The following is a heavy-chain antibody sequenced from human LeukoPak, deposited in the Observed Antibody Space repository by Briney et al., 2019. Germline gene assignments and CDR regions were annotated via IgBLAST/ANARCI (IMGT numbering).Heavy chain of an antibody. Sequence: GGSLRLSCEVSGFTFSSYGMHWVRQAPGKGLGWVSAIIGSGGATYYADSVEGRFSISRDNSNNMLYLQMNSLRAEDTAVYYCAKAPTMVRGRMDVWGQGTTVTVSS. CDR1: GFTFSSYG. V-gene: IGHV3-23*01. J-gene: IGHJ6*02. CDR3: AKAPTMVRGRMDV. CDR2: IIGSGGAT. D-gene: IGHD3-10*01.